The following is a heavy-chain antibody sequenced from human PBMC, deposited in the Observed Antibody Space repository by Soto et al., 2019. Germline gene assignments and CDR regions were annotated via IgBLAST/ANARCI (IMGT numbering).Heavy chain of an antibody. V-gene: IGHV3-48*01. J-gene: IGHJ4*02. CDR3: ASQSSEWLLFAS. D-gene: IGHD5-12*01. CDR1: GFTFSSYS. CDR2: ISSSSSTI. Sequence: PAGSLRLSCAASGFTFSSYSMNWVRQAPGKGLEWVSYISSSSSTIYYADSVKGRFTISRDNAKNSLYLQMNSLRAEDTAVYYCASQSSEWLLFASWGQGTLVTVSS.